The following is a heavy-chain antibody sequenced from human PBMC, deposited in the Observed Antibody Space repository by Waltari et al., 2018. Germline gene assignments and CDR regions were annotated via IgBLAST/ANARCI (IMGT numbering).Heavy chain of an antibody. CDR3: ARPGLSSGWYNWFDP. Sequence: QLPLQASGPGLVQPSEPLSLTCTLSGGSLSSSSYYWGRTRQPPGKGLKWIGSIYYSGGTYYNPSFKSPFTISVDTCKNQFSLKLSSVTAADTAVYYCARPGLSSGWYNWFDPWGQGTLVTVSS. CDR1: GGSLSSSSYY. CDR2: IYYSGGT. D-gene: IGHD6-19*01. J-gene: IGHJ5*02. V-gene: IGHV4-39*01.